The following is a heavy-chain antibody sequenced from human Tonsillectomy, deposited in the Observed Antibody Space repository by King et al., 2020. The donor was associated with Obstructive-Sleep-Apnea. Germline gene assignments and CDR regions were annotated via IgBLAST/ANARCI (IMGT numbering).Heavy chain of an antibody. CDR3: ASTMATIGYYYYGMDV. V-gene: IGHV4-59*08. CDR2: IYYSGST. J-gene: IGHJ6*02. D-gene: IGHD5-24*01. CDR1: GDSISSYY. Sequence: VQLQESGPGLVKPSETLSLTCTVSGDSISSYYWSWIRHPPGKGLEWLGYIYYSGSTNYNPSLKSRVTISVDTSKNQLSLKLSSVTAADTAVYYCASTMATIGYYYYGMDVWGQGTTVTVSS.